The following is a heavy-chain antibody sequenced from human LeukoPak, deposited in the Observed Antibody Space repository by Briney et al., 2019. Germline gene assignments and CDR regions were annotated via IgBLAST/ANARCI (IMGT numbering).Heavy chain of an antibody. J-gene: IGHJ4*01. D-gene: IGHD6-25*01. CDR1: GYTFTSYY. Sequence: ASVKVSCKASGYTFTSYYMHWVRQAPGQGLEWMGIINPSGGSTSYAQKFQGRVTMTRDMSTSTVYMELSSLRSEDTAVYYCASEAAKIATVDYCGHGTLVTVSS. CDR2: INPSGGST. V-gene: IGHV1-46*01. CDR3: ASEAAKIATVDY.